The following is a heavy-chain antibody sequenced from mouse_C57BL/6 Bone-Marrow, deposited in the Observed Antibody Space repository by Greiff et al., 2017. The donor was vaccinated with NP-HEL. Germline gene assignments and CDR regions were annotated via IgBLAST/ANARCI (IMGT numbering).Heavy chain of an antibody. D-gene: IGHD1-1*01. CDR3: TTTAYHYYGSSYGFAY. V-gene: IGHV14-4*01. CDR1: GFNIKDDY. J-gene: IGHJ3*01. CDR2: IDPENGDT. Sequence: QLQQSGAELVRPGASVKLSCTASGFNIKDDYMHWVKQRPEQGLEWIGWIDPENGDTEYASKFQGKATITADTSSNTAYLQLSSLTSEDTAVYYCTTTAYHYYGSSYGFAYWGQGTLVTVSA.